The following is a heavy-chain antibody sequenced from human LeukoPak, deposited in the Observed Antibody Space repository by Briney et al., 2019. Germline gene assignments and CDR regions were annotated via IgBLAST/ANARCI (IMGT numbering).Heavy chain of an antibody. CDR2: IYYSGST. J-gene: IGHJ4*02. CDR3: ARGCGYYYDSSGYYCNFDY. Sequence: SETLSLTCTVSGGSISSSSYYWGWIRQPPGKGLEWIGSIYYSGSTYYNPSLKSRVTISVDTSKNQFSLKLSSVTAADTAVYYCARGCGYYYDSSGYYCNFDYWGQGTLVTVSS. D-gene: IGHD3-22*01. CDR1: GGSISSSSYY. V-gene: IGHV4-39*01.